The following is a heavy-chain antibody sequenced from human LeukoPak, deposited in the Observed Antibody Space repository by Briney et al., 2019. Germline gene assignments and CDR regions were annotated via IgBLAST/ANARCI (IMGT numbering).Heavy chain of an antibody. CDR2: IGAYNGDT. CDR1: GYTFTSFG. CDR3: TRDHCRGDNCPSFDY. Sequence: GASVKVSCKPSGYTFTSFGISWVRQAPGQGLEWMGWIGAYNGDTNYARKFQGRVTMTTDTSTSTAYMDLRSLRSDDTAVYYCTRDHCRGDNCPSFDYWGQGTLVTVSS. D-gene: IGHD2-15*01. J-gene: IGHJ4*02. V-gene: IGHV1-18*04.